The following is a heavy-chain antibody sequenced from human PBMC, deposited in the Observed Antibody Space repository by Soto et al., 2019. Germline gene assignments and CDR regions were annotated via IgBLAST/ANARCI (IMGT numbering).Heavy chain of an antibody. D-gene: IGHD3-22*01. CDR3: SRVHPRDYYDSSVPANFDY. J-gene: IGHJ4*02. CDR1: GYSFNSYW. V-gene: IGHV5-10-1*04. Sequence: GESLKISCKGSGYSFNSYWISWVRQMPGKGREWMGRIDPSDSYTRYSPSFQGQVTISADKSISTAYLQWSSLKASDTAMYYCSRVHPRDYYDSSVPANFDYWGQGTLVTVSP. CDR2: IDPSDSYT.